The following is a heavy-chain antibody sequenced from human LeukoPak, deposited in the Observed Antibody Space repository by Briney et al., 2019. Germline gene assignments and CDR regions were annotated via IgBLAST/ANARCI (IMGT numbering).Heavy chain of an antibody. Sequence: SETLSLTCTVSGGSISSYYWSWIRQPPGKGLEWIGYIYYSGSTNYNPSLKSRVTISVDTSKNQFSLKLSSVTAADTAVYYCARHADYDYVWGSYRYSIFDYWGQGTLVSVSS. D-gene: IGHD3-16*02. CDR3: ARHADYDYVWGSYRYSIFDY. V-gene: IGHV4-59*08. CDR2: IYYSGST. J-gene: IGHJ4*02. CDR1: GGSISSYY.